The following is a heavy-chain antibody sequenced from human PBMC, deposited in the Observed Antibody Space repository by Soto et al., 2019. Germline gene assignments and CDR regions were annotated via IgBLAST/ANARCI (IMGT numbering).Heavy chain of an antibody. CDR2: VSVHNGEA. J-gene: IGHJ4*02. D-gene: IGHD3-3*01. V-gene: IGHV1-18*01. CDR1: VDNFRNDA. CDR3: ATLRFMEWFLGEF. Sequence: QVQVVQSGDDVKKPGASVTDSCKASVDNFRNDAISWMRQAPGQTLEWMGWVSVHNGEALYAQKFQDRVNMTADTSTETAYMELRSLKSDDTAVYYRATLRFMEWFLGEFWGQGTLVIVSS.